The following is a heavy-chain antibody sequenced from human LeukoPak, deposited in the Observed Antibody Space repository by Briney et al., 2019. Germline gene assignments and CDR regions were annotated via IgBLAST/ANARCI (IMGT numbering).Heavy chain of an antibody. CDR3: ARARGSGSYRLSGWFDP. J-gene: IGHJ5*02. Sequence: ASVKVSCKASGYTFTSYGISWVRQAPGQGLEWMGWISAYNGNTNYAQKLQGRVTMTTDTSTSTAYMELSRLRSDDTAVYYCARARGSGSYRLSGWFDPWGQGTLVTVSS. CDR2: ISAYNGNT. CDR1: GYTFTSYG. D-gene: IGHD3-10*01. V-gene: IGHV1-18*01.